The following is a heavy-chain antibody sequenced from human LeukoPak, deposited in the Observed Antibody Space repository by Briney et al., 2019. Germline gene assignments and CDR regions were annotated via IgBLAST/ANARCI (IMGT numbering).Heavy chain of an antibody. V-gene: IGHV4-4*02. D-gene: IGHD1-26*01. CDR3: ARVHYRAFDY. J-gene: IGHJ4*02. CDR2: IYHSGGT. CDR1: GFTFSSYG. Sequence: SGGSLRLSCAASGFTFSSYGMHWVRQPPGKGLEWIGEIYHSGGTNYNPSLKSRVTISVDKSKNQFSLKLSSVTAADTAVYYCARVHYRAFDYWGQGTLVTVSS.